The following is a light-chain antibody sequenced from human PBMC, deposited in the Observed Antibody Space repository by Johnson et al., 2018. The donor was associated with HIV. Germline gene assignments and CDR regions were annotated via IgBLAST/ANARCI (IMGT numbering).Light chain of an antibody. Sequence: VLTQPPSVSAAPGQTVTISCSGSSSNVGSSFVSWYRQVPGTAPKLLLYDNNKRPSGIPGRFSGSKSGPSATLGITGHQTGDEADYYCGTWDSRLTSYVFGAGTKVTVL. CDR3: GTWDSRLTSYV. V-gene: IGLV1-51*01. CDR1: SSNVGSSF. CDR2: DNN. J-gene: IGLJ1*01.